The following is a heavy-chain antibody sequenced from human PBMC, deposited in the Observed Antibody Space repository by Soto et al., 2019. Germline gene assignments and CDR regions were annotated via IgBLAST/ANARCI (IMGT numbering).Heavy chain of an antibody. V-gene: IGHV1-69*06. Sequence: SLKFSCKPSGRTFSSYAISWVRQDPGHWLEWMGGIIPISSTAINGQKFQGRDKVSAGKSTSTANMELSRLRSEDGAVYYCASDMYYYGSSGYRGGPDYYKYYGMEVWGQGTTVTVAS. D-gene: IGHD3-22*01. J-gene: IGHJ6*01. CDR1: GRTFSSYA. CDR3: ASDMYYYGSSGYRGGPDYYKYYGMEV. CDR2: IIPISSTA.